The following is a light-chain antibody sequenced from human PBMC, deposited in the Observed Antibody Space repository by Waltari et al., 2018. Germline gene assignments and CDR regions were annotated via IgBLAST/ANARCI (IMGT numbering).Light chain of an antibody. CDR2: DVS. Sequence: QSALTQPASVSGSPGQSITIPCTGTSTDVGGYTYVSWYQQHPVKAPKLMIYDVSNRPSGVSNRFSGSKSGNTASLTISGLQAEDEADYYCSSYTSSLTLVFGGGTKLTVL. V-gene: IGLV2-14*03. CDR3: SSYTSSLTLV. CDR1: STDVGGYTY. J-gene: IGLJ3*02.